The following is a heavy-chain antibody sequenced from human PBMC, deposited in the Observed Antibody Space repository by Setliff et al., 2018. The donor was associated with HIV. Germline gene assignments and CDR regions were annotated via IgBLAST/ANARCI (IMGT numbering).Heavy chain of an antibody. Sequence: SVKVSCKTTGGTFNIFSITWVRQAPGQGLEWMGGIIPVFGPPNYAKKFQFRLTITADESTNPAYMELSSLKSEDTAVYFCARGDGYRSNDAYYDTGMDVWGQGITVTVSS. J-gene: IGHJ6*02. CDR3: ARGDGYRSNDAYYDTGMDV. CDR1: GGTFNIFS. CDR2: IIPVFGPP. D-gene: IGHD5-12*01. V-gene: IGHV1-69*13.